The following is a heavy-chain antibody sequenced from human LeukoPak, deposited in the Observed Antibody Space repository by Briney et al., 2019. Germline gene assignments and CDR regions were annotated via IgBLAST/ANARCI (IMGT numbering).Heavy chain of an antibody. Sequence: SETLSLTCSVSGGSVSSGNYYWSWIRQPPGKGLECIGYIYYTGSTNYNPSLKSRVTISVDTSKNQFSLKLSSVTAADTAVYYCARHAADTAMVDWGQGTLVTVSS. D-gene: IGHD5-18*01. CDR3: ARHAADTAMVD. CDR1: GGSVSSGNYY. CDR2: IYYTGST. V-gene: IGHV4-61*01. J-gene: IGHJ4*02.